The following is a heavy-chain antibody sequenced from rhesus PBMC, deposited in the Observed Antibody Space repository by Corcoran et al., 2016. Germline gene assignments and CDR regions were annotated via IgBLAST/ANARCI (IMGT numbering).Heavy chain of an antibody. CDR3: ARDQDTATVFDY. CDR2: INGNSGST. D-gene: IGHD5-12*01. Sequence: QVQLQESGPGLVKPSATLSLTCAVSGCSFSSYWWSCIRPPPGKGLEWIGEINGNSGSTNYNPSLKSRVTFSKDASKKQFSLKLSSVTAADTAVYYCARDQDTATVFDYWGQGVLVTVSS. J-gene: IGHJ4*01. CDR1: GCSFSSYW. V-gene: IGHV4-80*01.